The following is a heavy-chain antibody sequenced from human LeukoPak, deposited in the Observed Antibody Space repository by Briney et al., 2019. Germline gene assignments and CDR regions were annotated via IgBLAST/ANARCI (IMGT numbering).Heavy chain of an antibody. CDR1: GFTFSSYG. J-gene: IGHJ4*02. CDR2: ISGSGGST. D-gene: IGHD6-13*01. Sequence: GGTLRLSCAASGFTFSSYGMSWVRQAPGKGLEWVSGISGSGGSTYYADSVKGRFTISRDNSKNTLYLQMNSLRAEDTAVYYCAKGAGDSSSWYAIFDYWGQGTLVTVSS. CDR3: AKGAGDSSSWYAIFDY. V-gene: IGHV3-23*01.